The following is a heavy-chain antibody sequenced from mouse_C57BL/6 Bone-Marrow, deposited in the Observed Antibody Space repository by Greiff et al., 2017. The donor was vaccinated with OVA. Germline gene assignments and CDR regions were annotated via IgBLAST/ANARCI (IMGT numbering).Heavy chain of an antibody. CDR2: ISNGGGST. J-gene: IGHJ4*01. D-gene: IGHD3-2*02. V-gene: IGHV5-12*01. Sequence: DVKLQESGGGLVQPGGSLKLSCAASGFTFSDYYMYWVRQTPEKRLEWVAYISNGGGSTYYPDTVKGRFTISRDNAKNTLYLQMSRLKSEDTAMYYCARGLRLLMDYWGQGTSVTVSS. CDR1: GFTFSDYY. CDR3: ARGLRLLMDY.